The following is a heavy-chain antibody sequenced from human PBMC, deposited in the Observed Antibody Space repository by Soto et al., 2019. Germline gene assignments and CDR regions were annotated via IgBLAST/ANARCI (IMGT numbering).Heavy chain of an antibody. CDR2: IIPIFGTA. D-gene: IGHD2-21*02. CDR1: GGTFSSYA. V-gene: IGHV1-69*13. Sequence: SVKVSYKASGGTFSSYAISWVRQAPGQGLEWMGGIIPIFGTANYAQKFQGRVTITADESTSTAYMGLSSLRSEDTAVYYCARGVVTATFAHAFDYWGQGTLVTVSS. J-gene: IGHJ4*02. CDR3: ARGVVTATFAHAFDY.